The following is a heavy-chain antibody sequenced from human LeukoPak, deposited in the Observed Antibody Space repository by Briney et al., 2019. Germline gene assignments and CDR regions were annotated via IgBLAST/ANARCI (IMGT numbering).Heavy chain of an antibody. V-gene: IGHV3-48*03. CDR2: ISSSGGTI. J-gene: IGHJ4*02. D-gene: IGHD2-21*01. CDR1: GFTFSSYE. Sequence: GGSLRLSCAASGFTFSSYEMNWVRQAPGKGLEWVSYISSSGGTIYYADSVKGRFTISRDNAKNSLYLEMNSLRADDTAVYYCARGYKGYSGYWGQGTLVTVSS. CDR3: ARGYKGYSGY.